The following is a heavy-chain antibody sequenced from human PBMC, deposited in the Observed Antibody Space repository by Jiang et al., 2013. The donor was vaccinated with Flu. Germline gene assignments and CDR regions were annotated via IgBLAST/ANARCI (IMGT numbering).Heavy chain of an antibody. CDR2: IRSKAYGGTT. V-gene: IGHV3-49*02. J-gene: IGHJ6*04. D-gene: IGHD4-23*01. CDR3: TRETVVNIAPRSYGMDV. Sequence: LEWVGFIRSKAYGGTTEYAASVKGRFTISRDDSKSIAYLQMNSLKTEDTAVYYCTRETVVNIAPRSYGMDVWGKGTTVTVSS.